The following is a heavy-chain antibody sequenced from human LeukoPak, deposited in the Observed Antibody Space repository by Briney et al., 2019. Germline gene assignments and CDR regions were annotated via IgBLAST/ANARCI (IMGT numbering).Heavy chain of an antibody. CDR3: ARVGYYGSGSKYFDY. CDR2: IYYSGST. J-gene: IGHJ4*02. D-gene: IGHD3-10*01. CDR1: GGSISSYY. Sequence: SETLSLTCTVSGGSISSYYWSWVRQPPGKGLEWIGYIYYSGSTYSNPSLKSRVTISVDTSKNQFSLKLSSVTAADTAVYYCARVGYYGSGSKYFDYWGQGTLVTVSS. V-gene: IGHV4-30-4*08.